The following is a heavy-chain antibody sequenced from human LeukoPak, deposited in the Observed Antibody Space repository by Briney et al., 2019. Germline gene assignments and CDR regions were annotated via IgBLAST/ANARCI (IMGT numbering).Heavy chain of an antibody. CDR3: ATGPQWFGELFCDY. V-gene: IGHV3-7*01. Sequence: GGSPRLSCAASGFTFSSYWMSWVRQAPGKGLEWVANIKQDGSDKYYVDSVKGRFTISRDNAKNSLYLQMNSLRAEDTAVYYCATGPQWFGELFCDYWGQGTLVSVSS. CDR2: IKQDGSDK. D-gene: IGHD3-10*01. CDR1: GFTFSSYW. J-gene: IGHJ4*02.